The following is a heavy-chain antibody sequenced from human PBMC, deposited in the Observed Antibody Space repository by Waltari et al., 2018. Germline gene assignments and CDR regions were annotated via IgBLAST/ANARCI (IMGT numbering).Heavy chain of an antibody. CDR2: IYYSGST. CDR1: GGSISSGDYS. Sequence: QVQLQESGPGLVKPSQTLSLTCTVPGGSISSGDYSWSWIRQPPGKGLEWIGYIYYSGSTYYNPSLKSRVTISVDTSKNQFSLKLSSVTAADTAVYYCARVGCSGGSCENWFDPWGQGTLVTVSS. CDR3: ARVGCSGGSCENWFDP. D-gene: IGHD2-15*01. V-gene: IGHV4-30-4*08. J-gene: IGHJ5*02.